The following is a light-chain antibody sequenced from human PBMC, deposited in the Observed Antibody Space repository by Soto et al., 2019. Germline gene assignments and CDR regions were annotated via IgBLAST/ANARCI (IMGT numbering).Light chain of an antibody. CDR3: QSYDSSLSAVV. Sequence: QSLLTQPPSVSGAPGQRVTISCTGSSSNIGAGYDVHWYQQLPGTAPKLLIYVNSNRPSGVPDRFSGSKSGTSASLAITGLQAEDEADDYCQSYDSSLSAVVFGGGTKVTVL. CDR1: SSNIGAGYD. J-gene: IGLJ2*01. V-gene: IGLV1-40*01. CDR2: VNS.